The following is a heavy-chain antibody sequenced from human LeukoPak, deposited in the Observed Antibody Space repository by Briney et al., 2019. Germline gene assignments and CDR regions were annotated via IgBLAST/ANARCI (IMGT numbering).Heavy chain of an antibody. J-gene: IGHJ4*02. V-gene: IGHV4-39*01. Sequence: SETLSLTCTVSGGSISGSGYYWGWIRQPPGKGLEWIGSIFYSGSTYYNPSLRSRVTISVDTSKNQFSLKVTSVTAADTAVYYCARRPSGYSGYDPHFFDYWGQGTLVTVSS. CDR3: ARRPSGYSGYDPHFFDY. CDR1: GGSISGSGYY. D-gene: IGHD5-12*01. CDR2: IFYSGST.